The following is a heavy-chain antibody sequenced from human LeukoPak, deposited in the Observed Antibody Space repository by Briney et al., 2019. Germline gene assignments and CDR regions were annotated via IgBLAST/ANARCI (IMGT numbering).Heavy chain of an antibody. Sequence: GGSLRLSCAASGFTFSSYEMNWVRQAPGKGLEWVSYISSSGSTIYYADSVKGRFTISRDNSKNTLYLQMNGLRHEDTAVYFCARAAAVTGAFRDNWFDPWGQGTLVTVSS. V-gene: IGHV3-48*03. D-gene: IGHD6-19*01. CDR1: GFTFSSYE. J-gene: IGHJ5*02. CDR2: ISSSGSTI. CDR3: ARAAAVTGAFRDNWFDP.